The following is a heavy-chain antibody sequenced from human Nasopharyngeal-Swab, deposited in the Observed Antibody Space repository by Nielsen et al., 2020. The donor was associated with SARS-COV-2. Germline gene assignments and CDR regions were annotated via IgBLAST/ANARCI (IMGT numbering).Heavy chain of an antibody. CDR3: TRAGSFRHDY. J-gene: IGHJ4*02. Sequence: GGSLRLSCAASGFTFSSYWMHWVRQAPEKGLVWVSRINEDGSSTSYADSLKGRFTISRDNAKNTLYLQMNSLSAEDTAVYYCTRAGSFRHDYWGQGTLVTVSS. V-gene: IGHV3-74*01. CDR1: GFTFSSYW. CDR2: INEDGSST. D-gene: IGHD6-13*01.